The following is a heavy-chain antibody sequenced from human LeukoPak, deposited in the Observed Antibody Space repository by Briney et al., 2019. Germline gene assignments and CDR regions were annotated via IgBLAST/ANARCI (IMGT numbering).Heavy chain of an antibody. D-gene: IGHD2-2*01. CDR3: AKDWQDIVVVPAAMFWDY. J-gene: IGHJ4*02. CDR2: ISGSGGST. Sequence: PGGSLRLSYAASGFTFSSYSMNWVRQAPGKGLEWVSAISGSGGSTYYADSVKGRFTISRDNSKNTLYLQMNSLRAEDTAVYYCAKDWQDIVVVPAAMFWDYWGQGTLVTVSS. V-gene: IGHV3-23*01. CDR1: GFTFSSYS.